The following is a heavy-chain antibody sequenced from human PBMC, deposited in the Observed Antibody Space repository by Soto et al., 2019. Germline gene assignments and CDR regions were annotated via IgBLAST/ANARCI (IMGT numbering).Heavy chain of an antibody. J-gene: IGHJ4*02. CDR3: ASRDPGTSVDY. Sequence: LSLTCAVSGGSFPSNNWWTWVRQPPGQGLEWIGEIYRTGSTNYNPSLKSRVTISLDKSESQFSLKVTSLTAADTAVYYCASRDPGTSVDYWGQGTLVTVSS. D-gene: IGHD1-7*01. CDR2: IYRTGST. V-gene: IGHV4-4*02. CDR1: GGSFPSNNW.